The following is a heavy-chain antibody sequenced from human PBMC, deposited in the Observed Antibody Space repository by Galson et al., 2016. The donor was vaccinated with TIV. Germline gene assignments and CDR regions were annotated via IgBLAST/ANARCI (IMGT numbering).Heavy chain of an antibody. CDR3: AKENDFDP. CDR1: GFTFSDYV. Sequence: SLRLSCAGSGFTFSDYVLNWVRQAPGKGLQWVAFISSDGSRKYVADSVKGRITISRDNSENTLYLQMNNLRPDDTAAYFCAKENDFDPWGQGTLVTVSS. J-gene: IGHJ5*02. V-gene: IGHV3-30*04. D-gene: IGHD3-16*01. CDR2: ISSDGSRK.